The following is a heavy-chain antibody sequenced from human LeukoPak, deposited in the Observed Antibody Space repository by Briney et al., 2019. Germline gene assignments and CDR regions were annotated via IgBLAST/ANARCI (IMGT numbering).Heavy chain of an antibody. CDR1: GYTFTGYY. D-gene: IGHD2-2*01. Sequence: ASVKVSCKASGYTFTGYYMHWVRQAPGQGLEWMGWINPNSGGTNYAQKFQGRVTVTRDTSISTAYMELSRLRSDDTAVYYCARGLYCSSTSCYRFDPWGQGTLVTVSS. CDR2: INPNSGGT. J-gene: IGHJ5*02. CDR3: ARGLYCSSTSCYRFDP. V-gene: IGHV1-2*02.